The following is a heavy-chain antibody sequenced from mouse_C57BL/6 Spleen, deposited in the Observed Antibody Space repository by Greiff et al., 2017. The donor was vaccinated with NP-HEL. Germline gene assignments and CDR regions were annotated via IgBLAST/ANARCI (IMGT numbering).Heavy chain of an antibody. CDR3: ARVGDYDGY. J-gene: IGHJ2*01. V-gene: IGHV1-72*01. Sequence: QVQLKQPGAELVKPGASVKLSCKASGYTFTSYWMHWVQQRPGRGLEWIGRIDPNSGGTKYNEKFKSKATLTVDKPSSTAYMQLSSLTSEDSAVDCCARVGDYDGYWGQGTTLTVAS. CDR1: GYTFTSYW. CDR2: IDPNSGGT. D-gene: IGHD2-4*01.